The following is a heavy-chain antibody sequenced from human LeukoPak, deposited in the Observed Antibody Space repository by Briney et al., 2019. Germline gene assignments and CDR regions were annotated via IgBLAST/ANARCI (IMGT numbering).Heavy chain of an antibody. CDR2: IYSGGST. Sequence: GGSLRLSCAASGFTVSSNYMSWVRQAPGKGLEWVSVIYSGGSTYYADSVKGRFTISRDNSKNTLYLQMNSLRAEDTAVYYCARDNLLRAMDYWGQGTLGTVSS. CDR3: ARDNLLRAMDY. V-gene: IGHV3-66*01. CDR1: GFTVSSNY. D-gene: IGHD5-18*01. J-gene: IGHJ4*02.